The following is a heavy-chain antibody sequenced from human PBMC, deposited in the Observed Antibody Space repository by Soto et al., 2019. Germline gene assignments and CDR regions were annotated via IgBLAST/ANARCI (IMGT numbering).Heavy chain of an antibody. Sequence: GGSLRLSCAASGFTFSSYGMRWVRQAPGKGLEWVAVILYDGTKKYYADSMKGRFTISRDNSKNTLYLQMNSLRAEDTAVYYCAKDRGALRWSEEHYYFDYWGQGTLVTVS. D-gene: IGHD2-15*01. V-gene: IGHV3-30*18. J-gene: IGHJ4*02. CDR3: AKDRGALRWSEEHYYFDY. CDR2: ILYDGTKK. CDR1: GFTFSSYG.